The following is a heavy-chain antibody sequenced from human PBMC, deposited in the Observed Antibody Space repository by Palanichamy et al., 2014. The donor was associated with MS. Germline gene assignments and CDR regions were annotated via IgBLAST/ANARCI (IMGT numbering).Heavy chain of an antibody. CDR1: STWG. D-gene: IGHD3-10*01. J-gene: IGHJ6*02. CDR2: IWYDGSNK. Sequence: STWGMHWVRQAPGKGLEWVAVIWYDGSNKYYADSVKGRFTISRDNSKNTLYLQMNSLRAEDTAVYYCARDLSLMVRGVNVYGMDVWGQGTTVTVSS. CDR3: ARDLSLMVRGVNVYGMDV. V-gene: IGHV3-33*01.